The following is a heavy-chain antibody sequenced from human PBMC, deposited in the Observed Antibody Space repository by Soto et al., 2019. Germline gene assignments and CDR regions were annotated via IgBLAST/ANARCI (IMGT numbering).Heavy chain of an antibody. CDR2: IYHSGSI. Sequence: SETLSLTCAVSGYSISSGYYWGWIRQPPGKGLEWIGSIYHSGSIYYNPSLKSRVTISVDTSKNQFSLKLSSVTAADTAVYYCARTINWNYAWAPAHWFDPWGQGTLVTVSS. D-gene: IGHD1-7*01. CDR3: ARTINWNYAWAPAHWFDP. J-gene: IGHJ5*02. V-gene: IGHV4-38-2*01. CDR1: GYSISSGYY.